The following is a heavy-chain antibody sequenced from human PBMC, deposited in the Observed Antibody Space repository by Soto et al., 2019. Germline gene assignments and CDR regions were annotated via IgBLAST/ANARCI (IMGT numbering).Heavy chain of an antibody. CDR3: ARDRERLVPTFDY. CDR2: INPNSGDT. D-gene: IGHD1-1*01. CDR1: GYTFTGYY. Sequence: ASVKVSCKASGYTFTGYYMHWVRQAPGQGLEWMGWINPNSGDTDYAQKFQGRVTMTRDTSISTAYMEVSRLTSDDTAFYYCARDRERLVPTFDYWGQGTLVTVS. J-gene: IGHJ4*02. V-gene: IGHV1-2*02.